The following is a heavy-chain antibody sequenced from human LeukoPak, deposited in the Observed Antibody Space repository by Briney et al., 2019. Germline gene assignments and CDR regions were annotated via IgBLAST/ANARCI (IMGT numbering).Heavy chain of an antibody. CDR2: ISSSSSYI. J-gene: IGHJ6*02. D-gene: IGHD3-3*01. Sequence: PGGSLRLSCAASGFTFSSYSMNWVRQAPGKGLEWVSSISSSSSYIYYADSVKGRFTISRDNAKNSLYLQMNSLRAEDTAVYYCARDTVFGVITGPRMDVWGQGTTVTVSS. V-gene: IGHV3-21*01. CDR3: ARDTVFGVITGPRMDV. CDR1: GFTFSSYS.